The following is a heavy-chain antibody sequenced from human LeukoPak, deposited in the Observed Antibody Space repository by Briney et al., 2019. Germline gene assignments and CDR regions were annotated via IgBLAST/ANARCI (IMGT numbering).Heavy chain of an antibody. V-gene: IGHV3-48*03. CDR3: ARDPRGPDY. Sequence: PGGSLRLFCAVSGFTFSRYEMSWVRQAPGKGLEWIAFISPSGSTMYYVDSVKGRYIISRDNAKDSLYLQRNSLRVEDTAVYYCARDPRGPDYWGQGTLVTVSS. CDR2: ISPSGSTM. J-gene: IGHJ4*02. CDR1: GFTFSRYE.